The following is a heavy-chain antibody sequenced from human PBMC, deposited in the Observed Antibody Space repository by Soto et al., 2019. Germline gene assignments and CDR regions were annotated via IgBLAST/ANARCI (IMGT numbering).Heavy chain of an antibody. J-gene: IGHJ5*01. CDR1: GLSYGGYG. Sequence: QVHLVESGGGVVQPGGSLRLSCAASGLSYGGYGMHWVRQAPGKGLEWVAVIWHDGGRQYYADSVKGRFTVSRDNAKNTLYLQMNSLRAEDTAVYYCARDLTSGYTDSWGQGTLVIVSS. D-gene: IGHD3-22*01. V-gene: IGHV3-33*01. CDR3: ARDLTSGYTDS. CDR2: IWHDGGRQ.